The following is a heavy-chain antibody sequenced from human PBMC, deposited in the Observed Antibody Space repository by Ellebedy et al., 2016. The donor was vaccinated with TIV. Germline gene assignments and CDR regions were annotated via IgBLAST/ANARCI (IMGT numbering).Heavy chain of an antibody. Sequence: PGGSLRLSCAASGFTFSSYWMSWVRQAPGKGLEWVANIKQDGSEKYYVDSVKGRFTISRDNAKNSLYLQMNSLRAEDTAVYYCAREGDTAMELTSWFDPWGQGTLVTVSS. J-gene: IGHJ5*02. D-gene: IGHD5-18*01. CDR3: AREGDTAMELTSWFDP. V-gene: IGHV3-7*01. CDR2: IKQDGSEK. CDR1: GFTFSSYW.